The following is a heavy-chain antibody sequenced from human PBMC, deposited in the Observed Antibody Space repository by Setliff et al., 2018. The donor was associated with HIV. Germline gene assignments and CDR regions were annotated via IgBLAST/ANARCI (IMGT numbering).Heavy chain of an antibody. V-gene: IGHV3-23*01. CDR3: ANLWELGA. CDR1: GFIFSRYG. Sequence: PGGSLRLSCAASGFIFSRYGMGWLRQAPGKGLEWLSVIRGSGGSTSYADSVKGRFTISRDNARTSLFLEMRSLRDEDTAVYLCANLWELGAWGQGTLVTVSS. J-gene: IGHJ5*02. D-gene: IGHD3-16*01. CDR2: IRGSGGST.